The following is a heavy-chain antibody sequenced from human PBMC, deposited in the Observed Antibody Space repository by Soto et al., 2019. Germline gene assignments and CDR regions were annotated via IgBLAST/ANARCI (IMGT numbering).Heavy chain of an antibody. D-gene: IGHD5-12*01. CDR2: IIPILDIA. Sequence: SVKVSCKVSGATFSTYGITWVRQAPGQGLEWMGRIIPILDIADYAQNFQGRVTITADRSTSIAYMELSSLRFEDTAVYYCATQVDIVSTRRGAFDIWGQGTMVT. V-gene: IGHV1-69*04. J-gene: IGHJ3*02. CDR1: GATFSTYG. CDR3: ATQVDIVSTRRGAFDI.